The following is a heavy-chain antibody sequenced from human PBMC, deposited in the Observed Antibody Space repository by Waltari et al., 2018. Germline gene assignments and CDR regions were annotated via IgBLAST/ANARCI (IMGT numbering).Heavy chain of an antibody. V-gene: IGHV3-23*01. D-gene: IGHD4-17*01. CDR3: AKSGYGDYGGFDY. J-gene: IGHJ4*02. CDR1: GFTFSSYA. Sequence: EVQLLESGGGLVQPGGSLRLSCAASGFTFSSYAMSWVRQAPGKGLEWVSAISGSGGSTYYADSVKGRFTISRDNSKNSLYLQMNSLRAEDTAVYYCAKSGYGDYGGFDYWGQGTLVTVSS. CDR2: ISGSGGST.